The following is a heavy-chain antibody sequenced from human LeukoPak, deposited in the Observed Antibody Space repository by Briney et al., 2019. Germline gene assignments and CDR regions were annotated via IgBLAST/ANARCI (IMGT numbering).Heavy chain of an antibody. J-gene: IGHJ4*02. CDR1: GGSISIGDYY. CDR2: TYHSGST. D-gene: IGHD6-6*01. Sequence: SQTLSLTCTVSGGSISIGDYYWSWIRQPPGKGLEWIGYTYHSGSTFYNPSNPSLKSRLTITVDTSKNKFSLNLNSVTAADTAVYYCARAHGSPSARLFDDWGQGTLVTVSS. V-gene: IGHV4-30-4*01. CDR3: ARAHGSPSARLFDD.